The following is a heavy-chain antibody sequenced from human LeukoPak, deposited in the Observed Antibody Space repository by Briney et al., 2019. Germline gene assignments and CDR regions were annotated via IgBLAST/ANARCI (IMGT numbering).Heavy chain of an antibody. V-gene: IGHV3-11*01. CDR3: ARDYSYNWFDP. CDR1: GFTFSDYY. D-gene: IGHD5-18*01. Sequence: PGGALGVSCAASGFTFSDYYMSWMRQAPGKGLEWVSYISGSGSTIYYADSVKGRFPISRDNAKNSLYLQMNSLRAEDTAVYYCARDYSYNWFDPWGQGTLVTVSS. CDR2: ISGSGSTI. J-gene: IGHJ5*02.